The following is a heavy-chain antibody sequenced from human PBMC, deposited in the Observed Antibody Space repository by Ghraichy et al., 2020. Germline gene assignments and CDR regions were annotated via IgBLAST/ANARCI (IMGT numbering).Heavy chain of an antibody. V-gene: IGHV1-18*01. Sequence: ASVKVSCKPSGYTFTSYGISWVRQAPGQGLEWMGWISAYNGNTNYAQKLQGRVTMTTDTSTSTAYMELRSLRSDDTAVYYCARAGYSSGCCWFDPWGQGTLVTVSS. CDR3: ARAGYSSGCCWFDP. J-gene: IGHJ5*02. CDR1: GYTFTSYG. D-gene: IGHD6-19*01. CDR2: ISAYNGNT.